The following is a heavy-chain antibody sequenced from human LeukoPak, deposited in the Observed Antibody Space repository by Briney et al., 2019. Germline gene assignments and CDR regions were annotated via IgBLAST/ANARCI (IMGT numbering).Heavy chain of an antibody. J-gene: IGHJ3*02. CDR1: GFTFSNYW. V-gene: IGHV3-23*01. Sequence: PGESLTLSCAVSGFTFSNYWMSWVRRAAGKGLEWVAAISGSGGSTYYADSVKGRFTISRDNSKNTLYLQMNTLRAEDTAVYYCAKVAGITMIREGAFDIWGQGTMVTVSS. D-gene: IGHD3-22*01. CDR3: AKVAGITMIREGAFDI. CDR2: ISGSGGST.